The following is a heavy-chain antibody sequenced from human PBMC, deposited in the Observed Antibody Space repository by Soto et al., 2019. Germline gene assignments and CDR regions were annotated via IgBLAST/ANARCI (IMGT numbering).Heavy chain of an antibody. Sequence: EVLLVESGGGLVKPGGSLRLSCAAAGFTFNKAWMNWVRQAPGKGLEWVGRIKTKTDGGTTDYAAHVKGRFTISRDDSNNTLYLQMNSLKTEDTAVYYCTTEAALRAGGGTGYWGQGTLVTVSS. D-gene: IGHD1-1*01. CDR1: GFTFNKAW. J-gene: IGHJ4*02. CDR3: TTEAALRAGGGTGY. V-gene: IGHV3-15*07. CDR2: IKTKTDGGTT.